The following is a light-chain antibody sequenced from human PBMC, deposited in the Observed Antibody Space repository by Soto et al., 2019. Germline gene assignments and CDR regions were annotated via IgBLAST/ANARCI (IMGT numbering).Light chain of an antibody. Sequence: EIVMTQSPATLSVSPGERATLCCRASQSVSSNLAWCQQKPGQAPRLLIYETSTRATGVPARFRGSGSGTEFTLTITSLQSEDFAVYYFEQYYRWPITFGQGTRLEIK. CDR1: QSVSSN. V-gene: IGKV3-15*01. J-gene: IGKJ5*01. CDR3: EQYYRWPIT. CDR2: ETS.